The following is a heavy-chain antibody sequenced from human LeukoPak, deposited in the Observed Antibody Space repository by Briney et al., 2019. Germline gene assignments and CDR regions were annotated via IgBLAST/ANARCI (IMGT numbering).Heavy chain of an antibody. V-gene: IGHV4-39*01. D-gene: IGHD3-22*01. CDR1: GGSISSRSYY. CDR2: IFYSGSA. J-gene: IGHJ5*02. CDR3: ARLAYDSGGDNWFDP. Sequence: SETLSLTCTVSGGSISSRSYYWGWIRQPPGKGLEWIGNIFYSGSAYYSSSLKSRVTISVDTSKNQFSLKLSSVTAADTAVYYCARLAYDSGGDNWFDPWGQGTLVTVSS.